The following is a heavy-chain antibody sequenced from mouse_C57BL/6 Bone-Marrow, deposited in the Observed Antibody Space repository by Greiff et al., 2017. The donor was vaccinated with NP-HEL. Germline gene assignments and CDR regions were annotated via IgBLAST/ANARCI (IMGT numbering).Heavy chain of an antibody. D-gene: IGHD4-1*01. V-gene: IGHV1-15*01. CDR3: TSNCWGFAY. Sequence: VQLQQSGAELVRPGASVTLSCTASGYTFTDYEMHWVKQTPVHGLEWIGAIDPETGGTAYNQKFKGKAILTADKSSSTAYMELRSLSSEDAAVYYCTSNCWGFAYWGQGTLVTVSA. CDR2: IDPETGGT. CDR1: GYTFTDYE. J-gene: IGHJ3*01.